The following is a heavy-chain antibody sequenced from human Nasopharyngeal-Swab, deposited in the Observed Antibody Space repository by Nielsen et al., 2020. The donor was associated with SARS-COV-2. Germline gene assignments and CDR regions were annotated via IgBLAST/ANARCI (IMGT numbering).Heavy chain of an antibody. D-gene: IGHD1-26*01. CDR1: GYRFTDHW. Sequence: GVSLTTSCATSGYRFTDHWIAWARQAPGKGLECMGTIFPGDSDTRYSPSFEGRVTISVDQSITTAYLHWTSLKASDTAKYYCAIGAAVGTLFHGMDVWGQGTMVTVSS. J-gene: IGHJ6*02. CDR2: IFPGDSDT. CDR3: AIGAAVGTLFHGMDV. V-gene: IGHV5-51*01.